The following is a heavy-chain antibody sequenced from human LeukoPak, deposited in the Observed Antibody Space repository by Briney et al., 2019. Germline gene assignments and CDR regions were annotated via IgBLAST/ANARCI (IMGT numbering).Heavy chain of an antibody. D-gene: IGHD6-13*01. CDR2: IYYSGIA. V-gene: IGHV4-59*01. Sequence: SETLSLTCTVSGGSISTYYWSWIRQPPGKGLEWIGYIYYSGIANYNPSLKSRVTISIDTSKKQFSLNLRSVTAADTAVYYCARGIAAAGTPFDYWGQGALVTVSS. J-gene: IGHJ4*02. CDR1: GGSISTYY. CDR3: ARGIAAAGTPFDY.